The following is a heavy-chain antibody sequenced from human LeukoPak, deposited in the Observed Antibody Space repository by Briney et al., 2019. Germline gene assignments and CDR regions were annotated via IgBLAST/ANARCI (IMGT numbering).Heavy chain of an antibody. J-gene: IGHJ4*02. Sequence: GGSLRLSCAASGFAFSSYAMSWVRQAPGKGLEWVSAISGSGGSTYYADSVKGRFTISRDNSKNTLYLQMNSLRAEDTAVYYCAKDDSGSGTFGCWGQGTLVTVSS. CDR3: AKDDSGSGTFGC. D-gene: IGHD3-10*01. V-gene: IGHV3-23*01. CDR1: GFAFSSYA. CDR2: ISGSGGST.